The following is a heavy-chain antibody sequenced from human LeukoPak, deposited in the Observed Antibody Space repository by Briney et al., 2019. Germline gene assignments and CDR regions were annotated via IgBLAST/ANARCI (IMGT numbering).Heavy chain of an antibody. V-gene: IGHV3-33*01. J-gene: IGHJ6*03. Sequence: GGSLRLSCAASGFTFSSYGMHWVRQAPGKGLEGVAVIWYDGSNKYYADSVKGRFTISRDNSKNTLYLQMNSLRAEDTAVYYCARDHIAAAHYYYMDVWGKGTTVTVSS. CDR2: IWYDGSNK. D-gene: IGHD6-13*01. CDR3: ARDHIAAAHYYYMDV. CDR1: GFTFSSYG.